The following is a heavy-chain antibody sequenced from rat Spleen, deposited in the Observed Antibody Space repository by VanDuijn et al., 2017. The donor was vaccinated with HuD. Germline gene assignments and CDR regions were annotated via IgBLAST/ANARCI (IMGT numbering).Heavy chain of an antibody. V-gene: IGHV5-7*01. J-gene: IGHJ4*01. CDR2: INYDSSST. Sequence: EVQLVESGGGLVQPGRSLKLSCAASGFTFSDYNMAWVRQAPKKGLEWVATINYDSSSTYYRDSVKGRFTISRDNAKSTLYLQMDSLRSEDTATYYCTRQWSYWGQGASVTVSS. D-gene: IGHD1-1*01. CDR3: TRQWSY. CDR1: GFTFSDYN.